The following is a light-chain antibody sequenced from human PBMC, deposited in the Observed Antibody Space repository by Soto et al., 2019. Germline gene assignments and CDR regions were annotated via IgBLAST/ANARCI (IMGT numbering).Light chain of an antibody. CDR3: SSYAGSSIL. J-gene: IGLJ3*02. CDR1: GTDVGGYNS. CDR2: DVS. V-gene: IGLV2-8*01. Sequence: QSALTQPPSTSGSPGQSVTISCTGTGTDVGGYNSVSWYQQHPGKTPKLLIYDVSKRPSGVPDRFSGSKSANTASLTVSGLQPEDEADYYCSSYAGSSILFGGGTKLTVL.